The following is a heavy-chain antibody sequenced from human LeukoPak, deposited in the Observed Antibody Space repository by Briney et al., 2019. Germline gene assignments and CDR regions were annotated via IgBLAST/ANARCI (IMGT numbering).Heavy chain of an antibody. J-gene: IGHJ6*02. V-gene: IGHV1-3*01. CDR2: INGGNGNT. Sequence: ASMKVSCKTSGYTFTSYGMHWVRQAPGQSLEWMGWINGGNGNTKYSEKFQGRVTIIRDTSASTAYMELSSLRSEDTAVYYCARSRIKGYSGYDYGASYYYYGMDVWGQGTTVTVSS. CDR1: GYTFTSYG. CDR3: ARSRIKGYSGYDYGASYYYYGMDV. D-gene: IGHD5-12*01.